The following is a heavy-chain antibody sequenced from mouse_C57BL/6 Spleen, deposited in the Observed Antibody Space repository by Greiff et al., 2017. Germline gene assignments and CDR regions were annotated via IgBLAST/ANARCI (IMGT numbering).Heavy chain of an antibody. V-gene: IGHV5-9*01. J-gene: IGHJ3*01. D-gene: IGHD2-4*01. CDR1: GFTFSSYT. CDR2: ISGGGGNT. CDR3: ARTPIYYDYVWFAY. Sequence: EVKLMESGEGLVKPGGSLKLSCAASGFTFSSYTMSWVRQTPEKRLEWVATISGGGGNTYYPDSVKGRFTISRDNAKNTLYLQMSSLRSEDTALYYCARTPIYYDYVWFAYWGQGTLVTVSA.